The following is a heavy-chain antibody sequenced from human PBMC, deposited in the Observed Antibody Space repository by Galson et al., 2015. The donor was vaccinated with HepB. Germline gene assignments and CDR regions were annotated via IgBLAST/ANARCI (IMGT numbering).Heavy chain of an antibody. Sequence: SVKVSCKASGFTFTSSAMHWVRQAPGQRLEWMGWISAGNGNTKYSQKFQGRVTITRDTSASTAYMELSSLRSEDTAVYYCARGAGDYYGSGSCSWWSGPWGRGTLVTVSS. D-gene: IGHD3-10*01. CDR3: ARGAGDYYGSGSCSWWSGP. CDR2: ISAGNGNT. J-gene: IGHJ5*02. V-gene: IGHV1-3*01. CDR1: GFTFTSSA.